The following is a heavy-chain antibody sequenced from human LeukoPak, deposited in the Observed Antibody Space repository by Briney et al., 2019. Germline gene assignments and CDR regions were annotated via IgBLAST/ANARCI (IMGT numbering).Heavy chain of an antibody. CDR1: GGTFSSYA. V-gene: IGHV1-69*13. CDR2: IIPIFGTA. J-gene: IGHJ4*02. Sequence: SVKVSCKASGGTFSSYAISWVRQAPGQGLEWMGGIIPIFGTANYAQKFQGRVTITADESTSTAYMELSSLRSEDTAVYYCARVTLGHYGSGSYNGAILDYWGQGTLVTVSS. D-gene: IGHD3-10*01. CDR3: ARVTLGHYGSGSYNGAILDY.